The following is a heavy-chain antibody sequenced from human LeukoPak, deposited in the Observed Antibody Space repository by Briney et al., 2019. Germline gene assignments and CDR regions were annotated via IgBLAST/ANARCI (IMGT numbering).Heavy chain of an antibody. J-gene: IGHJ4*02. V-gene: IGHV4-39*01. CDR1: GGSISSSSYY. CDR2: IYYSGST. D-gene: IGHD3-9*01. Sequence: SETLSLTCTVSGGSISSSSYYWGWIRQPPGKGLEWIGSIYYSGSTYYNPSLKSRVTISVDTSKNQFSLKLSSVTAAGTAVYYCARLRYFDQAFDYWGQGTLVTVSS. CDR3: ARLRYFDQAFDY.